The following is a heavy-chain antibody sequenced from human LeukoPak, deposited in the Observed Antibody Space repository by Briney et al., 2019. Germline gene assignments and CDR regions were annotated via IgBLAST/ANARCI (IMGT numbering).Heavy chain of an antibody. V-gene: IGHV4-38-2*01. CDR2: IYHSGST. D-gene: IGHD5-24*01. CDR3: ASPLEMDV. Sequence: SETLSLTCAVSGYSISSGYYWGWIRQPPGKGLEWIGSIYHSGSTYYNPSLKSRVTISVDTSKNQFSLKLSSVTAADTAVYYCASPLEMDVWGKGTTVTVSS. J-gene: IGHJ6*04. CDR1: GYSISSGYY.